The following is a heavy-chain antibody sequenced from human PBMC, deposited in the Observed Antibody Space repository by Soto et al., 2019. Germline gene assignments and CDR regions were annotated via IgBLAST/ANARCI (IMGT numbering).Heavy chain of an antibody. CDR2: ISSSSSYI. Sequence: EVQLVESGGGLVKPGGSLRLSCAASGFTFSSYSMNWVRQAPGKGLEWVSSISSSSSYIYYADSVKGRFTISRDNAKNSLYLQMNSLRAEDTAVYYCARREGHSGSYYFSDYWGQGTLVTVSS. D-gene: IGHD1-26*01. V-gene: IGHV3-21*01. J-gene: IGHJ4*02. CDR3: ARREGHSGSYYFSDY. CDR1: GFTFSSYS.